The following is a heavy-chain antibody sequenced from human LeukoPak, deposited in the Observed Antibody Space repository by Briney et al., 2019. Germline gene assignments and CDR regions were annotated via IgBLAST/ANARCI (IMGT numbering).Heavy chain of an antibody. Sequence: SETLSLTFTVCGGSLSGYYWSWLRQPPGKGLEWIGYIYHNAFTHYNPSLRSRVPISVDPSRNQLSLRLTSANAADTAIYYCARDQRCSRYDGGCDQWYFDLWGRGTLVTVSS. D-gene: IGHD5-12*01. CDR2: IYHNAFT. J-gene: IGHJ2*01. CDR3: ARDQRCSRYDGGCDQWYFDL. V-gene: IGHV4-59*01. CDR1: GGSLSGYY.